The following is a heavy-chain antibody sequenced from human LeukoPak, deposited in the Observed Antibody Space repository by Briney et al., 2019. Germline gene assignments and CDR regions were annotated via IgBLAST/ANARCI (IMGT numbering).Heavy chain of an antibody. V-gene: IGHV3-74*01. J-gene: IGHJ4*02. CDR3: ARDRAYYYDSSGYSFNY. D-gene: IGHD3-22*01. CDR1: GFTFSSYW. Sequence: GGPLRLSCAASGFTFSSYWMHWVRQAPGKGLVWVSRIYSDGSSTNYADSVKGRFTISRDNSKNTLYLQMNSLRAEDTAVYYCARDRAYYYDSSGYSFNYWGQGTLVTVS. CDR2: IYSDGSST.